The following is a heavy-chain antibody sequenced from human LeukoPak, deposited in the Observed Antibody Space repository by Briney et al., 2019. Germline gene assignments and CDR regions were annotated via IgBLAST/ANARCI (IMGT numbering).Heavy chain of an antibody. V-gene: IGHV4-59*11. CDR3: ARGASGYGWFDP. CDR2: IHYSGTT. D-gene: IGHD5-12*01. J-gene: IGHJ5*02. CDR1: GGSISSHS. Sequence: SETLSLTCTVSGGSISSHSWTWIRQPPGEGLEWIGYIHYSGTTNYNPSLKSRVTISVDTFKNQFSLKLSSVTAADTAMYYCARGASGYGWFDPWGQGTLVTVSS.